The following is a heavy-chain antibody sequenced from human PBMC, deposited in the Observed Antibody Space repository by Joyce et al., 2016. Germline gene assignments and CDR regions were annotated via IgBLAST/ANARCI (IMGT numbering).Heavy chain of an antibody. Sequence: QVHLVQSGAEVKKSGSSVKVSCKASGGSFNKYTVSWVRQAPGQWHAGRGRIMPMLNRTNYAKGFQGRVTITADKSTTTVYMQLTGLRADDTAVYFCAGTFNYPHHDGMDVWGQGTTVTVSS. CDR1: GGSFNKYT. V-gene: IGHV1-69*02. J-gene: IGHJ6*02. CDR2: IMPMLNRT. CDR3: AGTFNYPHHDGMDV. D-gene: IGHD5-24*01.